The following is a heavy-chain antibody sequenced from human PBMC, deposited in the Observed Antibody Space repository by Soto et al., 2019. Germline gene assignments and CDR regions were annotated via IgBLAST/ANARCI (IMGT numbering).Heavy chain of an antibody. CDR3: ARDKIAARHHTYYYYYGMDV. CDR1: GFTFSSYS. V-gene: IGHV3-21*01. Sequence: PGGSLRLSCAASGFTFSSYSMNWVRQAPGKGLEWVSSISSSSSYIYYADSVKGRFTISRDNAKNSLYLQMNSLRAEDTAVYYCARDKIAARHHTYYYYYGMDVWGQGTTVPVSS. D-gene: IGHD6-6*01. CDR2: ISSSSSYI. J-gene: IGHJ6*02.